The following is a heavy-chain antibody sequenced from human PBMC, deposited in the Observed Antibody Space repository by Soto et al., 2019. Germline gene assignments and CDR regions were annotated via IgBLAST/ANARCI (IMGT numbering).Heavy chain of an antibody. J-gene: IGHJ6*02. D-gene: IGHD1-26*01. CDR2: LDPEDGET. Sequence: ASVKVSCKVSGYTLTELSMHWVRQAPGQGLGWMGGLDPEDGETIYAQKFQGRVTMTEDTSTDTAYMELSSLRSEDKAVDYCATAVGNYWELLSYYYGMDVWGQGTTVTVSS. V-gene: IGHV1-24*01. CDR3: ATAVGNYWELLSYYYGMDV. CDR1: GYTLTELS.